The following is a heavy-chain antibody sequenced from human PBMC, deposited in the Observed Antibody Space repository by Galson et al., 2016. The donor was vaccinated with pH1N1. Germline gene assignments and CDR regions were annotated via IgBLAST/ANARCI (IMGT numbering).Heavy chain of an antibody. J-gene: IGHJ3*02. CDR2: INTKTGNP. CDR1: GFTFSNHG. Sequence: SVKVSCKASGFTFSNHGINWVRQAPGQGLEWMGWINTKTGNPTYAQGFTGRFVFSLDTSVNTAYLQINSLKADDTPVYYCARETPSPSPTVLRYFDWSRGLSAFDMWGRGTLVTVSS. V-gene: IGHV7-4-1*02. CDR3: ARETPSPSPTVLRYFDWSRGLSAFDM. D-gene: IGHD3-9*01.